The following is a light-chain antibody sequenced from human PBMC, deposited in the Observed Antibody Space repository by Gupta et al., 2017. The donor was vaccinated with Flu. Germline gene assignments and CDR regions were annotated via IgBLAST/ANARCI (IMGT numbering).Light chain of an antibody. Sequence: DIQMTQSPSSLSASVGDRVTITCRASQGISIWLAWYQQKPEKPPKSLIYAASTLQGGVPSRFSGSGSGTDFTLTIRSLQPEDFATDYCQRDKGYRITFGGGTRVEIK. V-gene: IGKV1D-16*01. J-gene: IGKJ4*01. CDR2: AAS. CDR3: QRDKGYRIT. CDR1: QGISIW.